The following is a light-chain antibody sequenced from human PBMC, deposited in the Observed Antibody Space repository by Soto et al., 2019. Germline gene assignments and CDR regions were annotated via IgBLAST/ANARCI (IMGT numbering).Light chain of an antibody. Sequence: DIQMTQSPSSLSASVVDRVTITCLASQSISSYLNWYQQKPGKAPKLLIYAASSLQSGVPSRFSGSGSGTAFTLTISSLQSEDFAVYFCQQYVHWPPPITFGQGTRLEIK. CDR3: QQYVHWPPPIT. J-gene: IGKJ5*01. V-gene: IGKV1-39*01. CDR2: AAS. CDR1: QSISSY.